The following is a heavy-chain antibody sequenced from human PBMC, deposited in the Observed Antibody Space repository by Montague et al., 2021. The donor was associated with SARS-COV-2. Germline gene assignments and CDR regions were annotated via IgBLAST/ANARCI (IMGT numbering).Heavy chain of an antibody. CDR3: TREGYQVLWSDYYYYGMDV. J-gene: IGHJ6*02. CDR1: GGSFSGYY. V-gene: IGHV4-34*01. Sequence: SETLSLTCALYGGSFSGYYWSWIRQPPGKGLEWIGEINHSGSTNXNPSLKSRVTISVVTSKNQFSLKLSSVTAADTAVYYCTREGYQVLWSDYYYYGMDVWGQGTTVTVSS. CDR2: INHSGST. D-gene: IGHD2-2*01.